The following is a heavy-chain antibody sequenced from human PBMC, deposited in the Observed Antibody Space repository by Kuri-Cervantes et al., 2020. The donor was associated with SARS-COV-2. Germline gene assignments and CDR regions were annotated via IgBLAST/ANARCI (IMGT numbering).Heavy chain of an antibody. CDR2: IKHIGSN. D-gene: IGHD3-3*01. V-gene: IGHV4-34*01. Sequence: SGTLRLTCAAYGGSFSGYYWSWFRQPPGKGLEWMGEIKHIGSNNYKPSLKSRVTISVDTSKNQFSLKLSSVTAADTAVYYCTRDASSMLLEWSLDYWGQGTLVTVSS. J-gene: IGHJ4*02. CDR1: GGSFSGYY. CDR3: TRDASSMLLEWSLDY.